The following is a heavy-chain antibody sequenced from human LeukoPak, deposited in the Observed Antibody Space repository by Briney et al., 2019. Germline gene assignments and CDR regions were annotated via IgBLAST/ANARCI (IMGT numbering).Heavy chain of an antibody. CDR2: IYTSGST. CDR1: GGSISNYY. CDR3: AKIGYSSVWFEVDS. V-gene: IGHV4-4*07. D-gene: IGHD6-19*01. J-gene: IGHJ4*02. Sequence: AETLSLTCTVSGGSISNYYWTWIRQPAGKGLEWIGRIYTSGSTNYSPSLKSRVTISLDKSKNQFSLRQSSVTGPNTAFYFCAKIGYSSVWFEVDSWGQGTLVTVSS.